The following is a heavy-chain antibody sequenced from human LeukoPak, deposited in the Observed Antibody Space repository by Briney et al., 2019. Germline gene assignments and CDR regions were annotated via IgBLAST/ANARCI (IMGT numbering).Heavy chain of an antibody. CDR2: IYYSGST. D-gene: IGHD3-3*01. V-gene: IGHV4-39*01. CDR1: GGSISSSSYY. Sequence: SETLSLTCTVSGGSISSSSYYWGWLRQPPGTGLEWIGSIYYSGSTYYNPSLKSRVTISVDTSKNQFSLKLSSVTAADTAVYYCARGLRFLEWLPYYYYYYMDVWGKGTTVTVSS. J-gene: IGHJ6*03. CDR3: ARGLRFLEWLPYYYYYYMDV.